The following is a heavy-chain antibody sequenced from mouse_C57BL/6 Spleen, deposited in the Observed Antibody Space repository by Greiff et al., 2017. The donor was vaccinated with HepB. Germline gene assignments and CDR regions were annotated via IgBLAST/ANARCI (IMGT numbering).Heavy chain of an antibody. J-gene: IGHJ3*01. D-gene: IGHD2-3*01. CDR3: ARDLLYDGYSWFAY. CDR1: GYSITSGYY. Sequence: EVKLLESGPGLVKPSQSLSLTCSVTGYSITSGYYWNWIRQFPGNKLEWMGYISYDGSNNYNPSLKNRISITRDTSKNQFFLKLNSVTTEDTATYYCARDLLYDGYSWFAYWGQGTLVTVSA. CDR2: ISYDGSN. V-gene: IGHV3-6*01.